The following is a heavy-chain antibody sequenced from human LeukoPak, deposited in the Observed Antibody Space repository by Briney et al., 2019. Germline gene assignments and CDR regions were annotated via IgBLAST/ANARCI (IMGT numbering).Heavy chain of an antibody. CDR2: IWSDGNNR. CDR3: AKDPGASVSGFYMDV. D-gene: IGHD2-8*02. CDR1: GFTFRNYG. V-gene: IGHV3-30*02. Sequence: GGSPRLSCAASGFTFRNYGMHWVRQATGKGLEWVSFIWSDGNNRFYADSVKGRFTISRDNSKNMLYLRMDTLRAEDTALYYCAKDPGASVSGFYMDVWGKGTTVIVSS. J-gene: IGHJ6*03.